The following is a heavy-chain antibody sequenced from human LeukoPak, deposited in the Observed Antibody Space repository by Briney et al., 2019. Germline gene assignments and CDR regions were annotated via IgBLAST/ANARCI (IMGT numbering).Heavy chain of an antibody. Sequence: SETLSLTCTVSGGSISTYYWSWLRQPPGKGLEWIGDVYSSGSTNYNTSLESRVTISVGTSKKQFSLKLSSVTATDTDVYYSARRRTTGLSGYMGVWGKGTTVTVSS. CDR3: ARRRTTGLSGYMGV. CDR1: GGSISTYY. CDR2: VYSSGST. D-gene: IGHD2-2*01. J-gene: IGHJ6*03. V-gene: IGHV4-59*08.